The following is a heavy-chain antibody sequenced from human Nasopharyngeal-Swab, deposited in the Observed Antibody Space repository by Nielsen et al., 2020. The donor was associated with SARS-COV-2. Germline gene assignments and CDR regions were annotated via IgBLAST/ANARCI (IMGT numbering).Heavy chain of an antibody. V-gene: IGHV3-74*01. D-gene: IGHD1-14*01. CDR1: GFTFSSYW. Sequence: GESLKISCVASGFTFSSYWMPWVRQPPGKGLEWVARINSDGRTKDHADSLQGRFTIARDNAKNEVYLQLNGLRDEDTAVYYCGRAGSYRIDYWGQGTLVTVSS. J-gene: IGHJ4*02. CDR3: GRAGSYRIDY. CDR2: INSDGRTK.